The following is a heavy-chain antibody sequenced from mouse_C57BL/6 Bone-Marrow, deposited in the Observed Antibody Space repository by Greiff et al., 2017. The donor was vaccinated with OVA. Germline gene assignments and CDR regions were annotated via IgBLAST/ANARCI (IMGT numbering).Heavy chain of an antibody. CDR2: IDPSDSYT. J-gene: IGHJ2*01. D-gene: IGHD1-1*01. CDR3: AKEDYGSSFYFDY. CDR1: GYTFTSYW. V-gene: IGHV1-59*01. Sequence: QVQLQQPGAELVRPGTSVTLSCKASGYTFTSYWMHWVKQRPGQGLEWIGVIDPSDSYTNYNQKFKGKATLTVDTSSSTAYMQLSSLTSEDSTVYYCAKEDYGSSFYFDYWGQGTTLTVAS.